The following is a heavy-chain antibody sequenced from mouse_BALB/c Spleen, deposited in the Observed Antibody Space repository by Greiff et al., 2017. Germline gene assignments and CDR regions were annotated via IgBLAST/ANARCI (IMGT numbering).Heavy chain of an antibody. V-gene: IGHV1S56*01. CDR1: GYTFTSYY. CDR3: ARAYGSSLSWFAY. D-gene: IGHD1-1*01. CDR2: IYPGNVNT. Sequence: VQLQQSGPELVKPGASVRISCKASGYTFTSYYIHWVKQRPGQGLEWIGWIYPGNVNTKYNEKFKGKATLTADKSSSTAYMQLSSLTSEDSAVYFGARAYGSSLSWFAYWGQGTLVTVSA. J-gene: IGHJ3*01.